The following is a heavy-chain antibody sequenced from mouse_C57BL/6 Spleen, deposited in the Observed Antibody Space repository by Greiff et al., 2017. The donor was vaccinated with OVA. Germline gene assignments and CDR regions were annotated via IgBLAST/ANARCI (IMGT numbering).Heavy chain of an antibody. CDR2: IHPSDSDT. D-gene: IGHD1-1*01. Sequence: VQLQQPGAELVKPGASVKVSCKASGYTFTSYWMHWVKQRPGQGLEWIGRIHPSDSDTNYNQKFKGKATLTVDKSSSTAYMQLISLTSEDSAVYYSAMRYYGSSSYYAMDYWGQGTSVTVSS. CDR3: AMRYYGSSSYYAMDY. CDR1: GYTFTSYW. J-gene: IGHJ4*01. V-gene: IGHV1-74*01.